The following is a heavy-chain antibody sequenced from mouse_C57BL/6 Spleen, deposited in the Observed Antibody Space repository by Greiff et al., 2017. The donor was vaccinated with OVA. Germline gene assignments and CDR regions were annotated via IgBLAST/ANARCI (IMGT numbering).Heavy chain of an antibody. V-gene: IGHV1-80*01. CDR2: IYPGDGDT. J-gene: IGHJ1*03. CDR3: ARSGSNYGGWYFDV. Sequence: VQRVESGAELVKPGASVKISCKASGYAFSSYWMNWVKQRPGKGLEWIGQIYPGDGDTNYNGKFKGKATLTADKSSSTAYMQLSSLTSEDSAVYFCARSGSNYGGWYFDVWGTGTTVTVSS. D-gene: IGHD2-5*01. CDR1: GYAFSSYW.